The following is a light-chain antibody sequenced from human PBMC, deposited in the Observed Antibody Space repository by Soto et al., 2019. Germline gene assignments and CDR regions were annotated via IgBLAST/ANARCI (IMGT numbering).Light chain of an antibody. V-gene: IGKV3-20*01. CDR1: QSVSSSY. CDR3: QQCGSPFT. CDR2: GAS. Sequence: EIVLTQSPGTLSLSPGERATLSCRASQSVSSSYLAWYQHKPGQAPRLLIYGASTRATGIPDRFSGSGSGTAFTLTSSRLEPEDFAVYFCQQCGSPFTFGPGTKVDLK. J-gene: IGKJ3*01.